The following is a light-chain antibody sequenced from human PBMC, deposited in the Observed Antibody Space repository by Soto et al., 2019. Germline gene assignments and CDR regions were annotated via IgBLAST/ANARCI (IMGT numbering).Light chain of an antibody. CDR3: NSYTRSRTHV. Sequence: QSVLTQPASVSGSPGQSITISCTGTSSDGGGFNYVSWYQQHPGKAPKLMIYDVTNRPSGVSYRFSGSKSGNTASLTISGLQAQDEADYYCNSYTRSRTHVFATGTKLTVL. CDR1: SSDGGGFNY. CDR2: DVT. J-gene: IGLJ1*01. V-gene: IGLV2-14*03.